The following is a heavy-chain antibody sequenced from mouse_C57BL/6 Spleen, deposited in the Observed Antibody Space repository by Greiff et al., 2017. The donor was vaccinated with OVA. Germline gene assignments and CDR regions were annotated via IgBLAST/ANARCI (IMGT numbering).Heavy chain of an antibody. V-gene: IGHV14-4*01. CDR1: GFNIKDDY. Sequence: EVQLQQSGAELVRPGASVKLSCTASGFNIKDDYMHWVKQRPEQGLEWIGWIDPENGDTEYASKFQGKATITADTSSTTAYLQLSSLTSEDTAVYYCTRQPFAYWGQGTLVTVSA. CDR2: IDPENGDT. J-gene: IGHJ3*01. D-gene: IGHD3-2*01. CDR3: TRQPFAY.